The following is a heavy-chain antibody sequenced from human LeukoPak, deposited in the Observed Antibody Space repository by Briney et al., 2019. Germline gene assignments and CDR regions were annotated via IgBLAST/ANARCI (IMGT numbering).Heavy chain of an antibody. CDR2: IYYSGST. V-gene: IGHV4-30-4*01. J-gene: IGHJ4*02. Sequence: PSETLSLTCTVSGGSISSGDYYWSWIRQPPGKGLEWIGYIYYSGSTYYNPSLKSRVTISVDTSKNQFSLKLSSVTAADTAVYYCASGRYGDFRVVDYWGQGTLVTVSS. CDR3: ASGRYGDFRVVDY. CDR1: GGSISSGDYY. D-gene: IGHD4-17*01.